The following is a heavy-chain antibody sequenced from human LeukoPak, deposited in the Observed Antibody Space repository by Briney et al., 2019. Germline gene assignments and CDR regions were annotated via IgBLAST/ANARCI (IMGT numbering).Heavy chain of an antibody. CDR3: ARENVWYNWFDP. CDR1: GGSIISYY. J-gene: IGHJ5*02. D-gene: IGHD2-8*02. CDR2: IYTSGST. Sequence: SETLSLTCTVSGGSIISYYWSWIRQPAGKGLEWIGRIYTSGSTNYNPSLKSRVTMSVDTSKNQFSLKLSSVTAADTAVYYCARENVWYNWFDPWGQGTLVTVSS. V-gene: IGHV4-4*07.